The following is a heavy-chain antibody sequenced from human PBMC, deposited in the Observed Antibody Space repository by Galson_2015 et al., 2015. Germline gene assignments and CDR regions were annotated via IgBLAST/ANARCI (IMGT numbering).Heavy chain of an antibody. CDR2: FSGSGGST. D-gene: IGHD3-22*01. V-gene: IGHV3-23*01. J-gene: IGHJ4*02. CDR3: AKDVYTSGLYARDF. CDR1: GFTFSNYA. Sequence: SLRLSCAASGFTFSNYAMSWVRQVPGKGLEWVSSFSGSGGSTYYADSVKGRFTISRDNSKNTLYLQMNSLRAEDTAVYYCAKDVYTSGLYARDFWGQGTPVTVSS.